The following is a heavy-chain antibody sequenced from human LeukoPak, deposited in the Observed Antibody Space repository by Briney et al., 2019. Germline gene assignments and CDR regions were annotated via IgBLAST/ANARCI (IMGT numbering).Heavy chain of an antibody. CDR2: MNPKSANT. Sequence: ASVKVSCKASGYIFTNYDIHWVRQATGQGLEWMAWMNPKSANTGYAQKFQGRVTVTRNTSISTAYMELSGLRSDDTAVYYCARGPMYSASYNCWGQGTLVTVSS. V-gene: IGHV1-8*02. J-gene: IGHJ4*02. D-gene: IGHD1-26*01. CDR1: GYIFTNYD. CDR3: ARGPMYSASYNC.